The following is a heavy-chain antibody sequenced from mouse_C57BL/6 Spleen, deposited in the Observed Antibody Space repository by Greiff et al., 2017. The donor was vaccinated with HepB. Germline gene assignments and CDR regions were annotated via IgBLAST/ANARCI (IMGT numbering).Heavy chain of an antibody. CDR3: TGGLRRGIDY. CDR1: GFNIKDDY. CDR2: IDPENGDT. V-gene: IGHV14-4*01. Sequence: EVQLQQSGAELVRPGASVKLSCTASGFNIKDDYMHWVKQRPEQGLEWIGWIDPENGDTEYASKFQGKATITADTSSNPAYLQLSSLTSEDTAVYYCTGGLRRGIDYWGQGTTLTVSS. J-gene: IGHJ2*01. D-gene: IGHD2-4*01.